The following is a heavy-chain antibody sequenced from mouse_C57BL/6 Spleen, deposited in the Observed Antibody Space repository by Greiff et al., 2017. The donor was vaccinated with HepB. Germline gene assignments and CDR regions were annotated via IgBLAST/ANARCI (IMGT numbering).Heavy chain of an antibody. Sequence: VQLQQSGAELVRPGASVTLSCKASGYTFTDYEMHWVKQTPVHGLEWIGAIDPETGGTAYNQKFKGKAILTADKSSSPAYMELRSLTSEDSAVYYCTRGLGDYWGQGTTRTVSS. D-gene: IGHD4-1*01. V-gene: IGHV1-15*01. CDR2: IDPETGGT. CDR3: TRGLGDY. CDR1: GYTFTDYE. J-gene: IGHJ2*01.